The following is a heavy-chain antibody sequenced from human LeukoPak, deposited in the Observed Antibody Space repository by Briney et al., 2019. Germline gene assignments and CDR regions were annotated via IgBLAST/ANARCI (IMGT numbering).Heavy chain of an antibody. D-gene: IGHD6-6*01. J-gene: IGHJ4*02. Sequence: PGRSLRLSCAASGFSLSGYGMHWVRQAAGKGLEWVAVISYDGSKKYYADSVKGRFTISRDNPKNTQYLEMNSLKAEDTAVYYCARVRAAHYYDYWGQGTLVTVSS. CDR2: ISYDGSKK. CDR1: GFSLSGYG. CDR3: ARVRAAHYYDY. V-gene: IGHV3-30-3*01.